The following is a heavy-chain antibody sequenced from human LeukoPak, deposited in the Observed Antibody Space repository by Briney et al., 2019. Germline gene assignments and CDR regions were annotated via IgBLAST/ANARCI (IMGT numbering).Heavy chain of an antibody. V-gene: IGHV3-7*03. CDR1: GFTFSSYW. D-gene: IGHD1-26*01. CDR2: IKQDGSEK. Sequence: PGGSLRLSCAASGFTFSSYWMSWVRQAPGKGLEWVANIKQDGSEKYYVDSVKGRFTISRDNAKNSLYLQMNSLRAEDTAVYYCARGYSGSYLLLAFDIWGQGTMVTVSS. CDR3: ARGYSGSYLLLAFDI. J-gene: IGHJ3*02.